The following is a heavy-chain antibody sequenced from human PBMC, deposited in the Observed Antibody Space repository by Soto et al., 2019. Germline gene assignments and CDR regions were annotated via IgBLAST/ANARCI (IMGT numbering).Heavy chain of an antibody. Sequence: GASVKVSCKASGYTFTSYGISWVRQAPGQGLEWMGWISAYNGNTNYAQKLQGRVTMTTDTSTSTAYMELRSLRSDDTAVYYCARDAVTYYYDSSGYPQDYWGQGTLVTGSS. V-gene: IGHV1-18*01. CDR3: ARDAVTYYYDSSGYPQDY. J-gene: IGHJ4*02. CDR2: ISAYNGNT. D-gene: IGHD3-22*01. CDR1: GYTFTSYG.